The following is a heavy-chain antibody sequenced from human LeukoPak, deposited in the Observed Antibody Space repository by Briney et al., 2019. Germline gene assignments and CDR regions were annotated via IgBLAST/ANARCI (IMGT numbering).Heavy chain of an antibody. D-gene: IGHD3-22*01. CDR3: ARGGDYYDSSGPLH. CDR2: INPGGGST. V-gene: IGHV1-46*01. J-gene: IGHJ4*02. Sequence: ASVKVSCKASGYTFTSYGISWVRQAPGQGLEWMGMINPGGGSTNYAQNFQGRVTITRDTSTSTVYMELSSLRSEDTAVYYCARGGDYYDSSGPLHWGQGTLVTVSS. CDR1: GYTFTSYG.